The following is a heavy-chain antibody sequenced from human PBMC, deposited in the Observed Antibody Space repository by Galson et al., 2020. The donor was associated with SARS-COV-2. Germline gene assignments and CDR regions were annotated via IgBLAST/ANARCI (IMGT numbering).Heavy chain of an antibody. CDR1: GYTFTGYY. CDR2: INPNSGGT. V-gene: IGHV1-2*02. CDR3: ARVPMWFDIVGVVAGTRGGMDV. Sequence: ASVQVSCNASGYTFTGYYMHWVRQAPGQGLEWMGWINPNSGGTNYSQKFQGRVTMTRDTYISTANMERSRLRTDDKAVYNCARVPMWFDIVGVVAGTRGGMDVWGQGTTVTVSS. D-gene: IGHD2-15*01. J-gene: IGHJ6*02.